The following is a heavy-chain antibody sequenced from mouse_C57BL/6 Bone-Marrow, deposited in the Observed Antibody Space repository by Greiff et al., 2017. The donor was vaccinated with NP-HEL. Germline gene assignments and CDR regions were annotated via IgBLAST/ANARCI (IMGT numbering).Heavy chain of an antibody. CDR3: TAMVTTTGYYFDD. CDR1: GFNIKDDY. CDR2: IDPENGDT. D-gene: IGHD2-2*01. V-gene: IGHV14-4*01. Sequence: DVQLQESGAELVRPGASVKLSCTASGFNIKDDYMHWVKQRPEQGLEWIGWIDPENGDTEYASKFQGKATITADTSSNTADLQLSSLTSEDTAVYYCTAMVTTTGYYFDDWGQGTTLTVSS. J-gene: IGHJ2*01.